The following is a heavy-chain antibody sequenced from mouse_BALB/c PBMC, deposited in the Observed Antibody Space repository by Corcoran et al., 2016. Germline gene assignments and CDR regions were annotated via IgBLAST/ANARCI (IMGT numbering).Heavy chain of an antibody. Sequence: QIQLVQSGPELKKPGETVKISCKASGYTFTNYGMNWVKQAPGKGLKWMGWINTYTGEPTYADDFKGRFAFSLETSASTAYLQINNLKNEDMATYFCAPGANYSMDYWGQGTSVTVSS. V-gene: IGHV9-1*02. J-gene: IGHJ4*01. CDR2: INTYTGEP. D-gene: IGHD3-1*01. CDR3: APGANYSMDY. CDR1: GYTFTNYG.